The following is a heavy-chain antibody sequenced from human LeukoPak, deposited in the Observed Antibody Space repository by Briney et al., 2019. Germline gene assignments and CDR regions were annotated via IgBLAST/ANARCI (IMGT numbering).Heavy chain of an antibody. Sequence: PSETLSLTCTVSGGSISSGGYYWSWIRQPPGKGLEWIGEINHSGSTDYNPSLKSRVTISVDTSKNQFSLKLSSVTAADTAVYYCARGLPWGSSWYPVVGSGVLAYWGQGTLVTVSS. CDR2: INHSGST. V-gene: IGHV4-39*07. D-gene: IGHD6-13*01. CDR3: ARGLPWGSSWYPVVGSGVLAY. CDR1: GGSISSGGYY. J-gene: IGHJ4*02.